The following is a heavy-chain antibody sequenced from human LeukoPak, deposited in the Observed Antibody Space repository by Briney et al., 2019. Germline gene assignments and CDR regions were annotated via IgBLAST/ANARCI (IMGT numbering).Heavy chain of an antibody. D-gene: IGHD4-17*01. CDR1: GFTFSSYS. Sequence: GGSLRLSCAASGFTFSSYSMNWVRQAPGKGLEWVSYISSSSSTTYYADSVKGRFTISRDNAKNSLYLQMNSLRAEDTAVYYCARVDYGDYGVFDYWGQGTLVTVSS. J-gene: IGHJ4*02. V-gene: IGHV3-48*04. CDR3: ARVDYGDYGVFDY. CDR2: ISSSSSTT.